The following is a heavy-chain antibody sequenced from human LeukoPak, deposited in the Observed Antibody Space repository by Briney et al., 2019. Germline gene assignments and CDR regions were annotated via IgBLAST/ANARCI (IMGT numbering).Heavy chain of an antibody. D-gene: IGHD6-19*01. J-gene: IGHJ4*02. V-gene: IGHV3-21*01. CDR3: AGDPGTVADTYFDY. CDR1: GFTFSSYK. CDR2: ISGDSRYI. Sequence: GASLRLSCAASGFTFSSYKMNWVRQAPGKGLEWVSSISGDSRYIYYADSLKGRFTISRDNAKNSLHLQMNSLRAEDTAVYYCAGDPGTVADTYFDYWGPGTLVTVSS.